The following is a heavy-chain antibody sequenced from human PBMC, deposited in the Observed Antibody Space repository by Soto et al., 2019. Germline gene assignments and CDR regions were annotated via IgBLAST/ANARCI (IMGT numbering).Heavy chain of an antibody. J-gene: IGHJ5*02. CDR3: SRGWGFGFDP. Sequence: QVQLQQWGAGLLKPSETLSLACAVYGGSFSGPNWSWIHQPPGKGLEWIGEINHSGSTNYNPSLKVRVTISIDMSKNQYSLKVSSVTAADTAVYYCSRGWGFGFDPWGQGILVTVSS. D-gene: IGHD3-10*01. V-gene: IGHV4-34*01. CDR2: INHSGST. CDR1: GGSFSGPN.